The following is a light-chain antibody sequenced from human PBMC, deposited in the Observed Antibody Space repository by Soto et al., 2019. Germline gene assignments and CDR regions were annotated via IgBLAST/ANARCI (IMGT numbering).Light chain of an antibody. CDR2: NNN. CDR1: SSNIGSNT. CDR3: AAWDDSLNGLV. J-gene: IGLJ1*01. V-gene: IGLV1-44*01. Sequence: QSVLTQPPSXXXXXXXXXXISCSGSSSNIGSNTVNWYQQLPGTAPKLLIYNNNQRPSGVPDRFSGSKSGTSASLAISGLQSEDEADYYCAAWDDSLNGLVFGTGTKVTVL.